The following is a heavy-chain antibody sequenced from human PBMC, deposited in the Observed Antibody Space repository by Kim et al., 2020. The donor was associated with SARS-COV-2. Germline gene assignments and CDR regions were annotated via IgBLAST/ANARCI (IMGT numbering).Heavy chain of an antibody. CDR2: T. CDR3: ASSGSYYRFDY. V-gene: IGHV4-4*09. D-gene: IGHD1-26*01. J-gene: IGHJ4*02. Sequence: TNYNPPRESRLTISVDTSKNQFSLKLSSVTAADAAVYYCASSGSYYRFDYWGQGTLVTVSS.